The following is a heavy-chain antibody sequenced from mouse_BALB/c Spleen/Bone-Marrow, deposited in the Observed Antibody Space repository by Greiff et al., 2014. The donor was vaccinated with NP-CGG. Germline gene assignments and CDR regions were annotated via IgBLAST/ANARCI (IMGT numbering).Heavy chain of an antibody. J-gene: IGHJ2*01. CDR2: ISSGGSYT. Sequence: VQLKQSGGGLVKPGGSLKLSCGASGFTFSSYAMSWVRQSPEKRLEWVAEISSGGSYTYYPDTVTGRFTIPRDNAKNTLYLEMSSLRSEDTAMYYCARDRGYFDYWGQGTTLTVSS. V-gene: IGHV5-9-4*01. D-gene: IGHD3-1*01. CDR3: ARDRGYFDY. CDR1: GFTFSSYA.